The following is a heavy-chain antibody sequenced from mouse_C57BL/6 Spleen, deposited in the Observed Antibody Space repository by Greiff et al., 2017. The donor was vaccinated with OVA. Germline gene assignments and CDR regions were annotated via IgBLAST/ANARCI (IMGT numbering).Heavy chain of an antibody. J-gene: IGHJ3*01. CDR3: AVGATRGSSSWFAY. CDR1: GYTFTSYW. D-gene: IGHD1-1*01. Sequence: VQLQQPGAELVKPGASVKLSCKASGYTFTSYWMQWVNQRPGQGLEWIGEIDPSDSYTNYNQKFKGKATLTVDTSSSTAYMQLSSLTSEDSAVYYCAVGATRGSSSWFAYWGQGTLVTVSA. V-gene: IGHV1-50*01. CDR2: IDPSDSYT.